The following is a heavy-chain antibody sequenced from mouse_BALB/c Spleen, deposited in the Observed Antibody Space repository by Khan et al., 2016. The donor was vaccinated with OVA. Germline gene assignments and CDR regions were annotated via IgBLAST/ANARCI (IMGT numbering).Heavy chain of an antibody. CDR3: ARWFTY. V-gene: IGHV3-2*02. CDR1: GYSITSDYA. Sequence: VQLQESGPGLVKPSQSLSLTCTVTGYSITSDYAWNWIRQFPGNKLAWMGYISYSGSTTYNPSLNSRISITRVTSKNQFFLQLNSVTTEDTATYYCARWFTYRGQENLVTVAA. CDR2: ISYSGST. J-gene: IGHJ3*01.